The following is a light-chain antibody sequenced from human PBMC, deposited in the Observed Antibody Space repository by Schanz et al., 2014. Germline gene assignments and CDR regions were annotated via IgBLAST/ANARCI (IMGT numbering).Light chain of an antibody. CDR1: SSDVGGYNY. CDR3: LSYDTSLSGSNV. J-gene: IGLJ1*01. CDR2: DVS. V-gene: IGLV2-11*01. Sequence: QSALTQPRSVSGSPGQSVTISCTGTSSDVGGYNYVSWYQQHPGKAPKLMIYDVSKRPSGVPDRFSGSKSGTSGSLAITGLQAEDEADYYCLSYDTSLSGSNVFGTGTKLTVL.